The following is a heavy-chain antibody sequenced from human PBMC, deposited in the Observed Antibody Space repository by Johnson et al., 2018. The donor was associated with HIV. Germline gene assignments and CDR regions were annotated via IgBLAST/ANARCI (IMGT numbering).Heavy chain of an antibody. CDR1: GFTFSDAW. CDR3: TTGLYWNDAFDI. V-gene: IGHV3-15*01. J-gene: IGHJ3*02. CDR2: VKSKTAGGTT. Sequence: EVQLVESGGGLVKPGGSLRLSCAASGFTFSDAWMNWVRQAPGKELEWVGRVKSKTAGGTTDYAAPVKDRFTISRDGSKNTLYLQMHSLKNEDTAIYYCTTGLYWNDAFDIWGQGTMVTVSS. D-gene: IGHD1-1*01.